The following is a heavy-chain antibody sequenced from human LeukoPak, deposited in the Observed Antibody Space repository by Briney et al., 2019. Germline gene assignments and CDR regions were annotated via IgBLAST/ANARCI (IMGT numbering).Heavy chain of an antibody. CDR1: GFTFSSYW. J-gene: IGHJ6*02. Sequence: GGSLRLSCVASGFTFSSYWMSWVRQAPGKGLEWVANIKQDGSEKYYVDSVKGRFTISRDNAKNSLYLQMNSLRAEDTAVYYCARSHYGMDVWGQGTTVTVSS. CDR2: IKQDGSEK. V-gene: IGHV3-7*01. CDR3: ARSHYGMDV.